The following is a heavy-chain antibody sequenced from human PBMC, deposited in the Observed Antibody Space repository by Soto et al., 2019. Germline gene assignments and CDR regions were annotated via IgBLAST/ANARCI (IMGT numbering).Heavy chain of an antibody. CDR1: GFTFSSYW. CDR2: IKQDGSEK. CDR3: AREGYSGYDDAFDI. V-gene: IGHV3-7*01. J-gene: IGHJ3*02. D-gene: IGHD5-12*01. Sequence: GSLRLSCAASGFTFSSYWMSWVRQAPGKGLEWVANIKQDGSEKYYVDSVKGRFTISRDNAKNSLYLQMNSLRAEDTAVYYCAREGYSGYDDAFDIWGQGTMVTVSS.